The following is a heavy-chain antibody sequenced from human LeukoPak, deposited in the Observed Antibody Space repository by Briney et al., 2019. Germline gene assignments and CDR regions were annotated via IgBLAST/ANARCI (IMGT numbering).Heavy chain of an antibody. CDR1: GFIFSNYW. Sequence: GGSLRLSCAASGFIFSNYWMTWVRQAPGKGLEWVATKKEDGSEKYYVHSVKGRFTISRDNAKNSLFLQMNSLRAEDTSGVRGARGGGTFDSWGQGTLVTVSS. J-gene: IGHJ4*02. V-gene: IGHV3-7*04. CDR3: ARGGGTFDS. CDR2: KKEDGSEK. D-gene: IGHD3-16*01.